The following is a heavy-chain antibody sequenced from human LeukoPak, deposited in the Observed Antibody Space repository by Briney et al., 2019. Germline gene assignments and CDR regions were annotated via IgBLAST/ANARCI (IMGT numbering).Heavy chain of an antibody. CDR1: GFTFSSYS. Sequence: PGGSLRLSCAASGFTFSSYSMNWVRQAPGKGLEWVSSISSSSSYIYYADSVKGRFTISRDNAKNSLYLQMNSLRAEDTAVYYCVRDKIVPGVCAFDIWGQGTMVTVSS. J-gene: IGHJ3*02. V-gene: IGHV3-21*01. D-gene: IGHD2-8*01. CDR3: VRDKIVPGVCAFDI. CDR2: ISSSSSYI.